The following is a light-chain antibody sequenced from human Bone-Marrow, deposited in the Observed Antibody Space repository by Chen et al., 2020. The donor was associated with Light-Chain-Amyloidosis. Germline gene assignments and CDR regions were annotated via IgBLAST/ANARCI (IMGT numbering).Light chain of an antibody. CDR2: EDS. Sequence: SYVLTQPSSVSVAPGQTATIACGGNNIGSTSVHWYQQTPGQAPLLVVYEDSDRPPGIPERLSGSNSGNPAPLTIRRVEAGDEAAYYCQVWDSSSDRPVFGGGTTLTVL. CDR1: NIGSTS. CDR3: QVWDSSSDRPV. V-gene: IGLV3-21*02. J-gene: IGLJ3*02.